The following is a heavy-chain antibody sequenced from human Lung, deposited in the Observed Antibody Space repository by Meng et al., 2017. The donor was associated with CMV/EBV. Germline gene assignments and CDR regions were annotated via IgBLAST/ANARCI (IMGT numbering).Heavy chain of an antibody. J-gene: IGHJ4*02. CDR3: ARGPESEGILDYVGY. D-gene: IGHD3-10*01. CDR1: GGTFDNCA. Sequence: SXXVSXKASGGTFDNCALGWVRQAPGQGLEWVGGIIPISATPNYAQRFQGRVTITTDESMSTTYMELSSLSSEDTAMYYCARGPESEGILDYVGYWGQGTLVTVSS. CDR2: IIPISATP. V-gene: IGHV1-69*05.